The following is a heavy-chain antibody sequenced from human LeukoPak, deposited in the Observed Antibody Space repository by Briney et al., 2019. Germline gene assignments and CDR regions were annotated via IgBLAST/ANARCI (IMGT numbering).Heavy chain of an antibody. CDR3: ARGFEILTGYFYYYDY. J-gene: IGHJ4*02. D-gene: IGHD3-9*01. CDR2: IYYSGST. V-gene: IGHV4-59*01. CDR1: GGSFSNYY. Sequence: PSETLSLTCTVSGGSFSNYYWSWIRQPPGKGLEWIGYIYYSGSTNYNPSLKSRVTISVDTSKKQFSLRLSSVTAADTAVYYCARGFEILTGYFYYYDYWGQGTLVTVSS.